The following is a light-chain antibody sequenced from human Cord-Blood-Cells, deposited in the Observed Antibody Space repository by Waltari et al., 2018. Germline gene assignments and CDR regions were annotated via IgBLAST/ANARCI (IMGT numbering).Light chain of an antibody. J-gene: IGLJ3*02. CDR2: EDD. Sequence: NFMLTQPHSVSESPGKTVTISCTRSSGSIASNYVQWYQQRPGSSPTTVLYEDDHRPPGVPVPFSVSIASSANSASLAISGLKAEDEADYYCQSYDSSMHGWVFGGGTKLTVL. V-gene: IGLV6-57*01. CDR1: SGSIASNY. CDR3: QSYDSSMHGWV.